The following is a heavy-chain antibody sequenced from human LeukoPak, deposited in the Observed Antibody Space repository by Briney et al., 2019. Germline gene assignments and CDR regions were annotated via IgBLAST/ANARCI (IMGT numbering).Heavy chain of an antibody. V-gene: IGHV3-21*01. J-gene: IGHJ6*02. Sequence: PGGSLRLSCAASGFTFRSYSMIWVRQGPGMGLEWVSSISTSSSHIYYADSVEGRFTISRDNAKNSLYLQMNSLRAEDTAVYYCVRSYYGMDVWGQGTTVSVSS. CDR2: ISTSSSHI. CDR1: GFTFRSYS. CDR3: VRSYYGMDV.